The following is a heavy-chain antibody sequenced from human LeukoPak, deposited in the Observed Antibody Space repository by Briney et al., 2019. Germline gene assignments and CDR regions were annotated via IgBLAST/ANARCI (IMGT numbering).Heavy chain of an antibody. CDR2: IIPIFGTA. V-gene: IGHV1-69*13. J-gene: IGHJ4*02. D-gene: IGHD3-22*01. CDR1: GGTFSSYA. CDR3: ARAYYYDSSGYYFDDY. Sequence: PVKVSCKASGGTFSSYAISWVRQAPGQGLEWMGGIIPIFGTANYAQKFQGRVTTTADESTSTAYMELSSLRSEDTAVYYCARAYYYDSSGYYFDDYWGQGTLVTVSS.